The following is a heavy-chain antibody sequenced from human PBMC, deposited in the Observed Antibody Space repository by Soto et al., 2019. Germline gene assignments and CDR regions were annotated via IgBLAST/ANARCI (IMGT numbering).Heavy chain of an antibody. CDR2: IYWNDDK. CDR3: ARTTGYSSGGGMDV. J-gene: IGHJ6*02. Sequence: GPTLVNPTQTLTLTCTFSGFSLSTSGVGVGWIRQPPGKALEWLALIYWNDDKRYSPSLKSRLTITKDTSKNQVVLTMTNMDPVDTATYYCARTTGYSSGGGMDVWGQGTTVTVSS. D-gene: IGHD6-19*01. V-gene: IGHV2-5*01. CDR1: GFSLSTSGVG.